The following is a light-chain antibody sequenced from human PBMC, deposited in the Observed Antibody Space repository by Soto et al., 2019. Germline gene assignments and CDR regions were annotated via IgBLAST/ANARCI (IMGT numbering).Light chain of an antibody. CDR3: QQLDSYLT. Sequence: DIQMTQSPSSVSASVGDRVTITCRASQGVSNWLAWYQQKPGKAPKLLIYAASTLRSGVPSRFSGSGSGTDFTLTISSLQPEDFATYYCQQLDSYLTFGGGSKVDIK. CDR1: QGVSNW. J-gene: IGKJ4*01. CDR2: AAS. V-gene: IGKV1-12*01.